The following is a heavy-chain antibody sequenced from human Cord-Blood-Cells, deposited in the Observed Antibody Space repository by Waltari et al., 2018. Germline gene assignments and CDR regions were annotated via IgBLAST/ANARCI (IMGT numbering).Heavy chain of an antibody. D-gene: IGHD3-16*01. CDR3: AREVASVGAFDY. Sequence: QVQLVESGGGVVQPGRSLRLSCAASGFTFSSYAMHWVRQAPGKGLDGVAVISYDGSNKYYADSVKGRFTISRDNSKNTLYLQMNSLRAEDTAVYYCAREVASVGAFDYWGQGTLVTVSS. CDR1: GFTFSSYA. CDR2: ISYDGSNK. J-gene: IGHJ4*02. V-gene: IGHV3-30*04.